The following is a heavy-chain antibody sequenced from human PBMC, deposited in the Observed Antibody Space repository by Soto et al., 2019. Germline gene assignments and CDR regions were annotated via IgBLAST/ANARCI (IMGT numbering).Heavy chain of an antibody. CDR2: TIPVIGTP. Sequence: QLQLLQSGAEVKKPGSSVKVSCKASGGTFSSYAIHWVRQAPGQGLEWMGGTIPVIGTPNYAPEFQGRVTIAAHESTSTAYLELTSLRSEDTAVFYCATALWGSGFPQHFDYWGQGTLVTVSS. V-gene: IGHV1-69*01. D-gene: IGHD3-16*01. J-gene: IGHJ4*02. CDR1: GGTFSSYA. CDR3: ATALWGSGFPQHFDY.